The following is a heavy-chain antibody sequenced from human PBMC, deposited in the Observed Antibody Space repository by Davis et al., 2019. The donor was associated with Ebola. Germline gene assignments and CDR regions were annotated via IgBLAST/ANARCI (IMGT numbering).Heavy chain of an antibody. V-gene: IGHV1-46*01. CDR1: AYTFTSYY. D-gene: IGHD2-2*01. Sequence: ASVKVSCKASAYTFTSYYMHWVRQAPGQGLEWMGIINPSGGSTSYAQKFQGRVTMTRDTSTSTVYMELSSLRSEDTAVYYCARAVVVPYYGMDVWGQGTTVTVSS. CDR2: INPSGGST. CDR3: ARAVVVPYYGMDV. J-gene: IGHJ6*02.